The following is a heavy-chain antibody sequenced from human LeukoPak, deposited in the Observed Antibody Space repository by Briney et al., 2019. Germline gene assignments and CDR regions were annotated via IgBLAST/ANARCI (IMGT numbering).Heavy chain of an antibody. J-gene: IGHJ4*02. D-gene: IGHD4-17*01. Sequence: GGSLRLSCAASGFSISNYWMSWVRQGPGKGLEWVASINPDRSAERYVDSVKGRFTISRDNAKNSMYLQMNSLSAEDTALFYCARLFGGVTTFDYWGQGTLVTVSS. V-gene: IGHV3-7*01. CDR3: ARLFGGVTTFDY. CDR1: GFSISNYW. CDR2: INPDRSAE.